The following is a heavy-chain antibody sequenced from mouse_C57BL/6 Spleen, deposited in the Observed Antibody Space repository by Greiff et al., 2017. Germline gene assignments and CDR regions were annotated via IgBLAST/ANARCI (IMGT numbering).Heavy chain of an antibody. CDR3: ARDYYGSSYFDY. CDR2: IYPGDGDP. V-gene: IGHV1-82*01. J-gene: IGHJ2*01. D-gene: IGHD1-1*01. Sequence: QVQLQQSGPELVKPGASVKISCKASGYAFSSSWMNWVKQRPGKGLEWIGRIYPGDGDPNYNGKFKGKATLTADKSSSTAYMQLSSLTSEDAAVYVCARDYYGSSYFDYWGQGTTLTVSS. CDR1: GYAFSSSW.